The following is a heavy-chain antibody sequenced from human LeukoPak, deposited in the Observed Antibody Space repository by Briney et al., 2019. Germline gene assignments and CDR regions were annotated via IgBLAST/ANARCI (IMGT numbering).Heavy chain of an antibody. D-gene: IGHD3-22*01. V-gene: IGHV4-34*01. CDR2: INHSGST. CDR3: ARGGTYSSGWYNWFDP. CDR1: GGSFSGYY. J-gene: IGHJ5*02. Sequence: SETLSLTCAVYGGSFSGYYWSWIRQPQGKGLEWIGEINHSGSTNYNPSLKSRVTISVDTSKNQFSLKLSSVTAADTAVYYCARGGTYSSGWYNWFDPWGQGTLVTVSS.